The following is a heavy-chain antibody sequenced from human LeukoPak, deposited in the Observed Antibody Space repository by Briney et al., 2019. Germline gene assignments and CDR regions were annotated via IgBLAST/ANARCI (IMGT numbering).Heavy chain of an antibody. D-gene: IGHD4-11*01. Sequence: GGSLRLSCATSGFTFSNYWMHWVRQVPGKGLVWVSRIKGDGSSTRNADSVEGRFTISRDNSKNTLYLQMNSLRAEDTAVYCCARASGTVTTAPFDYRGQGTLVTVSS. V-gene: IGHV3-74*01. CDR2: IKGDGSST. J-gene: IGHJ4*02. CDR3: ARASGTVTTAPFDY. CDR1: GFTFSNYW.